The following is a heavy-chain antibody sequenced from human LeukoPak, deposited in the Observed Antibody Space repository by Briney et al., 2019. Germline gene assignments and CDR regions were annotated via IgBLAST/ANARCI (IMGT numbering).Heavy chain of an antibody. CDR2: INPNSGGT. J-gene: IGHJ4*02. D-gene: IGHD3-22*01. CDR3: ARDPYYDSNAYPYY. CDR1: GYTFTDYY. V-gene: IGHV1-2*02. Sequence: ASVKVSCKASGYTFTDYYMYWVRQAPGQGLEWMGWINPNSGGTDYAQTFQGRVAMTRDTSITTAYMELSRLSSDDTAVYYCARDPYYDSNAYPYYWGQGTLVTDSS.